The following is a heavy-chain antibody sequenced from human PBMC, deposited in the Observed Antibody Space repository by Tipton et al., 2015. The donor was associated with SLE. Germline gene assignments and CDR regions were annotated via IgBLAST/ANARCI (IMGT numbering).Heavy chain of an antibody. CDR3: ARDWRIGPYCFDI. CDR2: ISAYNGNT. V-gene: IGHV1-18*01. Sequence: QLVQSGVEVKKPGASVKVSCKTSGYTFTSYGVTWVRQAPGQGLEWMGWISAYNGNTVYAQKLQGRVTMTTDTSTSTAYMELRNLRSDDTAVYFCARDWRIGPYCFDIWGHGALVTVSS. J-gene: IGHJ4*01. D-gene: IGHD3-3*01. CDR1: GYTFTSYG.